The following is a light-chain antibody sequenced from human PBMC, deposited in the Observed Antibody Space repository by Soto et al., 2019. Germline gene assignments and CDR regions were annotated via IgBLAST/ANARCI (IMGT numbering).Light chain of an antibody. Sequence: DIQMTQSPSTLSASVGDRVTITCRASHSISVWLAWYQQLPGKAPKLLIYKASTLASGVPSRFSGSGFGTEFTLTISSLQPDDFATYYCHQYITWPLTFGGGTKVEIK. V-gene: IGKV1-5*03. CDR2: KAS. CDR3: HQYITWPLT. CDR1: HSISVW. J-gene: IGKJ4*02.